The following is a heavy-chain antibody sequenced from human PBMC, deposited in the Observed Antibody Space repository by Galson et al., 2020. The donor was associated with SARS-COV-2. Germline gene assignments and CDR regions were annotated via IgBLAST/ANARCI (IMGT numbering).Heavy chain of an antibody. D-gene: IGHD3-9*01. CDR3: ARLGDYYDILTGYYPFDY. J-gene: IGHJ4*02. V-gene: IGHV4-59*08. Sequence: ASETLSLTCTVSGGSISSYYWSWIRQPPGKGLEWIGYIYYSGSTNYNPSLKSRVTISVDTSKNQFSLKLSSVTAADTAVYYCARLGDYYDILTGYYPFDYWGQGTLVTVSS. CDR2: IYYSGST. CDR1: GGSISSYY.